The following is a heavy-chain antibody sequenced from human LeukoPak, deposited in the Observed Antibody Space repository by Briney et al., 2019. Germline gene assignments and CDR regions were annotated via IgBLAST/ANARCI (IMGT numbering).Heavy chain of an antibody. D-gene: IGHD3-16*02. CDR1: GFTYTVLP. CDR3: EKASYVCGNYRLQEYHGLDV. CDR2: ISGSGGNT. V-gene: IGHV3-23*01. J-gene: IGHJ6*02. Sequence: PGGSLRLSCAGSGFTYTVLPMGCAPQAPGKGLEWVSAISGSGGNTYYADSVKGRFTISRDNSKSTPYLQMTSLRDEDTAVYCCEKASYVCGNYRLQEYHGLDVWGQGTTVTVSS.